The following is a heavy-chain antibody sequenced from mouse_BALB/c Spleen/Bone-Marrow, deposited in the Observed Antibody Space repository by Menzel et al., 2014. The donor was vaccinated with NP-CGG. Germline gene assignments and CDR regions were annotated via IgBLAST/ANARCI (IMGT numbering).Heavy chain of an antibody. J-gene: IGHJ3*01. Sequence: EVKLMESGGGLVQPGGSMKLSCVASGFTFSNDWMNWVRQSPEKGLEWVAEIRLKSNNYATHYAESVKGRFTISRDDSKSSAYLQMNNLRAEDTGIYYCTTGFAYWGQGTLVTVSA. V-gene: IGHV6-6*02. CDR1: GFTFSNDW. CDR3: TTGFAY. CDR2: IRLKSNNYAT.